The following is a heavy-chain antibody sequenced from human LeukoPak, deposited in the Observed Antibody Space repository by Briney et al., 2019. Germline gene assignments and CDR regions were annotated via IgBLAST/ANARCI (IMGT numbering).Heavy chain of an antibody. V-gene: IGHV3-48*04. D-gene: IGHD3-16*01. J-gene: IGHJ4*02. CDR2: ISSTSSAI. Sequence: GGSLRLSCAASGFTFSSYSMNWVRQAPGKGLEWLSYISSTSSAIYYADSLKGRFTISRDNAKNSLYLQMNSLRAEDTALYYCAKDVPRGELPLFDCWGQGTLVTVSS. CDR1: GFTFSSYS. CDR3: AKDVPRGELPLFDC.